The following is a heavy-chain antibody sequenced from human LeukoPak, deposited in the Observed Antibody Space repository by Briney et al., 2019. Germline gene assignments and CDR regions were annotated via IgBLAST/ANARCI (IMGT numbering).Heavy chain of an antibody. V-gene: IGHV3-7*01. Sequence: GGSLRLSCAASGFTFSDYWMAWVRQAPGKGPEWVANIWPDGSDKYHVDSVRGRFTISRDNAQNSLNLQMSSLRAEDSGVYYCGRWGVNAGLDRWGQGTLVIVSS. CDR3: GRWGVNAGLDR. J-gene: IGHJ5*02. D-gene: IGHD3-10*01. CDR2: IWPDGSDK. CDR1: GFTFSDYW.